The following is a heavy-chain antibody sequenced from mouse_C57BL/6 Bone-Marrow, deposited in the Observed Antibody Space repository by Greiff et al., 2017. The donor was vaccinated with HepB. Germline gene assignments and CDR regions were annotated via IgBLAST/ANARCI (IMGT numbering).Heavy chain of an antibody. CDR3: ARRENYEYDDYAMDY. V-gene: IGHV5-12*01. CDR2: ISNGGGST. Sequence: EVKLMESGGGLVQPGGSLKLSCAASGFTFSDYYMYWVRQTPEKRLEWVAYISNGGGSTYYPDTVKGRFTISRDNAKNTLYLQMSRLKSEDTAMYYCARRENYEYDDYAMDYWGQGTSVTVSS. CDR1: GFTFSDYY. J-gene: IGHJ4*01. D-gene: IGHD2-4*01.